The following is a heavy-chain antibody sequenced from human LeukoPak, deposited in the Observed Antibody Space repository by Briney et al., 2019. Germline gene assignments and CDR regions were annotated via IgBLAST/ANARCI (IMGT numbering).Heavy chain of an antibody. J-gene: IGHJ4*02. D-gene: IGHD3-10*01. Sequence: PSETLSLTCTVSGGSISSGDWWSWVRQPPGKGLEWIGEIYQSGSTNYNPSLKSRVTISVDKSKNQLFLKLSSVTAADTAVYYCARESVTSSSGVFDYWGQGTLVTVSS. CDR2: IYQSGST. CDR3: ARESVTSSSGVFDY. CDR1: GGSISSGDW. V-gene: IGHV4-4*02.